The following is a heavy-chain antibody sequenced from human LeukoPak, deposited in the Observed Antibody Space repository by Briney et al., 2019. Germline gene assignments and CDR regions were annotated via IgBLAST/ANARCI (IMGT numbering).Heavy chain of an antibody. D-gene: IGHD3-16*01. V-gene: IGHV3-7*03. Sequence: GGSLRLSCAASGFTFSSYWMNWARQAPGKGLEWVASINHNGNVNYYVDSVKGRFTISRDNAKNSLYLQMSNLRAEDTAVYFCARGGGLDVWGQGTTVTVSS. CDR3: ARGGGLDV. J-gene: IGHJ6*02. CDR2: INHNGNVN. CDR1: GFTFSSYW.